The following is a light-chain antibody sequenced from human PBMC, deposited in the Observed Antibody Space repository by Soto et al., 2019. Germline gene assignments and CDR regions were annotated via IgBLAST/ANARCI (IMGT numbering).Light chain of an antibody. V-gene: IGKV3D-15*01. CDR1: QSVSSTY. CDR3: QQYNNWS. Sequence: PGERATLSCRASQSVSSTYLAWYQQQPGQAPRLLMSGTSNRATGTPDRFSGSGSGTDFTLTISSLQSEDFAVYYCQQYNNWSFGQGTRLEIK. J-gene: IGKJ5*01. CDR2: GTS.